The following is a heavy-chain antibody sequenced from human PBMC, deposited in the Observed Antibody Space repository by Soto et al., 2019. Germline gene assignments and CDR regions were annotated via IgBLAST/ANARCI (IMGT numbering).Heavy chain of an antibody. CDR1: GFTFSSYA. J-gene: IGHJ6*02. V-gene: IGHV3-30-3*01. D-gene: IGHD3-3*01. CDR3: ARAGDFWSGSPSYYCYGMDV. Sequence: QVQLVESGGGVVQPGRSLRLSCAASGFTFSSYAMHWVRQAPGKGLEWVAVISYDGSNKYYADSVKGRFTISRDNSKNALYLQMNSLRAEDTAVYYCARAGDFWSGSPSYYCYGMDVWGQWTTVTVSS. CDR2: ISYDGSNK.